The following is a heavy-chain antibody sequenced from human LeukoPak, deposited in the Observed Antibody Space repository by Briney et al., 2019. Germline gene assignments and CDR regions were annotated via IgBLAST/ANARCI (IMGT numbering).Heavy chain of an antibody. CDR1: GGSFSGYY. J-gene: IGHJ4*02. CDR3: ARGRRTRIRKNSGSYLVY. Sequence: SETLSLTCAVSGGSFSGYYWSWLRQPPGKGLEWIGEINHSGSTNYNPSLKSRVTISVDTSKNQFSLTQSSVSAADTAVYYCARGRRTRIRKNSGSYLVYWGQGALVTVSS. D-gene: IGHD1-26*01. CDR2: INHSGST. V-gene: IGHV4-34*01.